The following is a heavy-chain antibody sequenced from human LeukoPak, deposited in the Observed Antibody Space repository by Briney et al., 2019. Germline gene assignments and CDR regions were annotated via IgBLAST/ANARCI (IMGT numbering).Heavy chain of an antibody. CDR2: ISYDGSNK. V-gene: IGHV3-30*03. D-gene: IGHD2-8*02. J-gene: IGHJ3*02. Sequence: GRSLRLSCAASGFTFSSYGMHWVRQAPGKGLEWVAVISYDGSNKYYADSVKGRFTISRDNSKNTLYLQMNSLRAEDTAVYYCARVGLLVAFDIWGQGTMATVSS. CDR3: ARVGLLVAFDI. CDR1: GFTFSSYG.